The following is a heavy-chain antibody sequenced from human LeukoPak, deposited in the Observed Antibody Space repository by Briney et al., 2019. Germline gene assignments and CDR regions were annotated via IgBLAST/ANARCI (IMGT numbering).Heavy chain of an antibody. D-gene: IGHD3-10*01. CDR1: GFTFSNAW. CDR3: TLPWGSGSYYDY. CDR2: NKSKTDGGTT. J-gene: IGHJ4*02. V-gene: IGHV3-15*01. Sequence: GGSLRLSCAASGFTFSNAWLNWVRQAAGKGLEWVGHNKSKTDGGTTDYATPVKGRFTISRDDSKNTLFLQMNSLKTEDTAVYYCTLPWGSGSYYDYWGQGTLVTVSS.